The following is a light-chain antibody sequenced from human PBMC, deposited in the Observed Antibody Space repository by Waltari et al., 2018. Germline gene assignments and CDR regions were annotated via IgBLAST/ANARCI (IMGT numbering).Light chain of an antibody. J-gene: IGLJ3*02. CDR2: EGN. CDR1: DVAYFNL. Sequence: QSALTQPASVSGSSGQSITISCGDVAYFNLVSWYQQQPGKAPKVIIYEGNKRPSGLSDRFSGSKSGNTASLTISGLQADDQADYYCCSYAGGTSWVFGGGTKLTVL. CDR3: CSYAGGTSWV. V-gene: IGLV2-23*01.